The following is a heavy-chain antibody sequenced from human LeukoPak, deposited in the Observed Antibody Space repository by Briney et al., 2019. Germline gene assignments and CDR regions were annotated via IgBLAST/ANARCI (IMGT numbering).Heavy chain of an antibody. CDR2: ISGSGDNT. Sequence: GGSLRLSCTASGFSFSNYGMSWVRQAPGKGLEWVSAISGSGDNTYYADSVKGRFAISRDNAKNSLYLQMNSLRAEDTAVYYCARDGYYYDSSGYYGAFDIWGQGTMVTVSS. D-gene: IGHD3-22*01. CDR1: GFSFSNYG. CDR3: ARDGYYYDSSGYYGAFDI. V-gene: IGHV3-21*01. J-gene: IGHJ3*02.